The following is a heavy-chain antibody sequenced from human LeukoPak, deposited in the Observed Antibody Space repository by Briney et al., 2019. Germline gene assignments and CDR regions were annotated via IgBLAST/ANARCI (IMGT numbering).Heavy chain of an antibody. V-gene: IGHV1-46*01. CDR1: GYTFTSYY. CDR2: INPSGGST. J-gene: IGHJ4*02. CDR3: ARDTAGGGATDY. D-gene: IGHD1-26*01. Sequence: ASVKVSCKAPGYTFTSYYMHWVRQAPGQGLEWMGIINPSGGSTSYAQKFQGRVTMTRDTSTSTVYMELSSLRSEDTAVYYCARDTAGGGATDYWGQGTLVTVSS.